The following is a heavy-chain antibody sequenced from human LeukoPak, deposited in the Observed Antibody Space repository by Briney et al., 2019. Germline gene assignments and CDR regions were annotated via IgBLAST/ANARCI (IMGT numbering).Heavy chain of an antibody. CDR2: IDWGDDK. Sequence: SGPALVKPTQTVTLTCTFSGFSFTTSGMCVSWIRQAPGKALEWLGRIDWGDDKYYSTSLKTRLTISKDPSKDQVVLTLTKMDPADTGTYYCARHLIGGALDIWGQGTVVTVSS. CDR1: GFSFTTSGMC. V-gene: IGHV2-70*11. CDR3: ARHLIGGALDI. D-gene: IGHD2/OR15-2a*01. J-gene: IGHJ3*02.